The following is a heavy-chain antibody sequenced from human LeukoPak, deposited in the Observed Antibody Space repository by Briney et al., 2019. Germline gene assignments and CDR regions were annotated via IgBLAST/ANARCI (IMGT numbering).Heavy chain of an antibody. V-gene: IGHV4-59*08. CDR1: GASISSYY. CDR2: IYYSGSN. CDR3: ARLSPYYYDSSGYSDAFDI. D-gene: IGHD3-22*01. J-gene: IGHJ3*02. Sequence: NPSETLSLTCTVSGASISSYYWSWLRHPPGKGLEWLGYIYYSGSNNYNPSLKSRVTISVETSKNQFSLKLSSVTAADTAVYYCARLSPYYYDSSGYSDAFDIWGQGTMVTVSS.